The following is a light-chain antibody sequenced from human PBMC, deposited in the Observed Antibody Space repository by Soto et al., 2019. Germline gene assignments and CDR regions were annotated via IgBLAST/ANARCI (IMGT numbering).Light chain of an antibody. V-gene: IGKV3-20*01. CDR1: QSVSSSY. J-gene: IGKJ1*01. CDR3: QQYGSPPQQT. CDR2: GAS. Sequence: EIVLTQSPGTLSLSPGERATLSCRASQSVSSSYLAWYQQKPGQAPRLLIYGASSRATGIPDRFSGSGSGTDFTLTISRLEPEDFAVYYCQQYGSPPQQTFGQGTKV.